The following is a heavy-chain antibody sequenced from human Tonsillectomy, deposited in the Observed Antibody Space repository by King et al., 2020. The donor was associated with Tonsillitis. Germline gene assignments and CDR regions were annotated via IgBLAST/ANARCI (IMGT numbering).Heavy chain of an antibody. J-gene: IGHJ4*02. Sequence: QLVQSGAEVKKPGSSVKVSCKASGGSFSSYVISWVRQAPGQGLEWMGGIIPIFGAPHYAQKFQGRVTITADESTSTTYMELRSLRSGDTAVYYCARPLFRSTWYPQPAYWGQGTLVTVSS. CDR2: IIPIFGAP. D-gene: IGHD6-13*01. CDR1: GGSFSSYV. V-gene: IGHV1-69*12. CDR3: ARPLFRSTWYPQPAY.